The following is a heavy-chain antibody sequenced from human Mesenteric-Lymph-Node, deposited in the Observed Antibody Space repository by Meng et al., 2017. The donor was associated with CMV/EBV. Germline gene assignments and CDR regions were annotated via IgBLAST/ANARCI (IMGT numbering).Heavy chain of an antibody. CDR1: SYTFTSYS. V-gene: IGHV1-46*01. CDR3: ARYLTGFSTSSGAY. Sequence: KASSYTFTSYSMNALRQASGQGLEWMGLISASDGRTTSTQKFHGRLTMSRDPSTSTAYMELSNLRSDDTALYVCARYLTGFSTSSGAYWGQGTLVTVSS. J-gene: IGHJ4*02. D-gene: IGHD2-2*01. CDR2: ISASDGRT.